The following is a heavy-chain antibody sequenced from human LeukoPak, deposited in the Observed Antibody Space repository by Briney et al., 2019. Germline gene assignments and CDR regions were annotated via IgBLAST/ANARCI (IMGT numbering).Heavy chain of an antibody. CDR3: ARGQYYYDSSGYYSFDY. V-gene: IGHV3-33*01. J-gene: IGHJ4*02. Sequence: GGSLRPSCAASGFTFSSYGMHWVRQAPGKGLEWVAVIWYDGSNKYYADSVKGRFTISRDNSKNTLYLQMNSLRAEDTAVYYCARGQYYYDSSGYYSFDYWGQGTLVTVSS. CDR2: IWYDGSNK. D-gene: IGHD3-22*01. CDR1: GFTFSSYG.